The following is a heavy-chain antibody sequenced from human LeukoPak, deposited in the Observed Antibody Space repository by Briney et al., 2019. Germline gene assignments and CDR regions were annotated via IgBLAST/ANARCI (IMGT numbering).Heavy chain of an antibody. CDR2: ISSSSSYI. D-gene: IGHD6-19*01. CDR3: VRIPNSAGFPNWFDP. J-gene: IGHJ5*02. V-gene: IGHV3-21*01. CDR1: GFTFSSYS. Sequence: PGGSLRLSCAASGFTFSSYSMNWVRQAPGKGLEWVSSISSSSSYIYYADSVKGRFTISRDNAKNSLYLQMNRLRAEDTAVYYCVRIPNSAGFPNWFDPWGQGTLGTVSS.